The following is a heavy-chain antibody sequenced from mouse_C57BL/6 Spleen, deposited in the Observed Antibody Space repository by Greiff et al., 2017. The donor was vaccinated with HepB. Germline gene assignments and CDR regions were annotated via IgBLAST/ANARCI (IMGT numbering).Heavy chain of an antibody. CDR3: AVGGYYGSEAWFAY. CDR2: IHPNSGST. V-gene: IGHV1-64*01. Sequence: VQLQQPGAELVKPGASVKLSCKASGYTFTSYWMHWVKQRPGQGLEWIGMIHPNSGSTNYNEKFKSKATLTVDKSSSTAYMQLSSLTSEDSAVYYCAVGGYYGSEAWFAYWGQGTLVTVSA. D-gene: IGHD1-1*01. J-gene: IGHJ3*01. CDR1: GYTFTSYW.